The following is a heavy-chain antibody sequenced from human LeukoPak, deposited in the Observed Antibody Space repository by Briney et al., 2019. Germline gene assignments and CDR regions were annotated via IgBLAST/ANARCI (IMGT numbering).Heavy chain of an antibody. CDR3: ARGMSAAYDYNWFDS. CDR2: IHASGST. J-gene: IGHJ5*01. D-gene: IGHD5-12*01. CDR1: SDSISAYY. Sequence: SETLSLTCTVSSDSISAYYWSWIRQPAGRGLEWIGRIHASGSTRYNPSLKSRVTMSVDTSKNQFSLKLTSVTAADTALYCARGMSAAYDYNWFDSWGQGTLVTVSS. V-gene: IGHV4-4*07.